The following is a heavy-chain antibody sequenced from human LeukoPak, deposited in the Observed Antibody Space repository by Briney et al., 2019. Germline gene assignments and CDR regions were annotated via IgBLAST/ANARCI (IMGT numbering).Heavy chain of an antibody. CDR2: IHYSGST. CDR1: GGSINSYY. J-gene: IGHJ4*02. CDR3: ARRHRYYDFWSD. Sequence: PSETLSLTCTVSGGSINSYYWSWIRQPPGRGLEWIGSIHYSGSTSYNPSLRSRVTISVDKSKNQFFLKLSSVTATDTAVYFCARRHRYYDFWSDWGQGTLVTVSS. V-gene: IGHV4-59*01. D-gene: IGHD3-3*01.